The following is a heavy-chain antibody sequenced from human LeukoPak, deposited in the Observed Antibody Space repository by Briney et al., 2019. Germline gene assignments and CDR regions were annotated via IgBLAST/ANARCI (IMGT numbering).Heavy chain of an antibody. V-gene: IGHV1-2*02. CDR3: ARDKGYCSSTSCYYYYYMDV. CDR2: INPNSGGA. Sequence: ASVKVSCKASGYTFTGYYMHWVRQAPGQGLEWMGWINPNSGGANYAQKFQGRVTMTRDTSINTAYMELSRLRADDTAVYYCARDKGYCSSTSCYYYYYMDVWGKGTTVTVSS. J-gene: IGHJ6*03. D-gene: IGHD2-2*01. CDR1: GYTFTGYY.